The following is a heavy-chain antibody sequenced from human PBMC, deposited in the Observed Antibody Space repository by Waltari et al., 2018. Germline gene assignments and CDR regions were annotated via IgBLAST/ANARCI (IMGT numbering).Heavy chain of an antibody. D-gene: IGHD3-16*02. CDR1: GYTLTELS. V-gene: IGHV1-24*01. CDR2: CVPDDGET. J-gene: IGHJ5*02. CDR3: ATEQSGDYVWGSYRLGWFDP. Sequence: QVQLVQSGAEVKKPGASVKVSCKVSGYTLTELSMHWVRQAPGKGLEWMGGCVPDDGETIYAQKVQGRVTRTEDTSTDTAYMELSSLRSEDTAVYYCATEQSGDYVWGSYRLGWFDPWGQGTLVTVSS.